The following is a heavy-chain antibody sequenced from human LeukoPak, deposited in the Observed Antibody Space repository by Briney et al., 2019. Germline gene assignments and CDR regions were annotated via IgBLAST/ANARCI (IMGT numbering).Heavy chain of an antibody. CDR1: GFTFSSYS. CDR3: ARSSGYSYTTYYYYMDV. D-gene: IGHD5-18*01. Sequence: GGSLRLSCAASGFTFSSYSMNWVRQAPGKGLEWVSSISSSSSYIYYADSVKGRFTISRDNAKNSLYLQMNSLRAEDTAVYYCARSSGYSYTTYYYYMDVWGKGTTVTVSS. CDR2: ISSSSSYI. V-gene: IGHV3-21*01. J-gene: IGHJ6*03.